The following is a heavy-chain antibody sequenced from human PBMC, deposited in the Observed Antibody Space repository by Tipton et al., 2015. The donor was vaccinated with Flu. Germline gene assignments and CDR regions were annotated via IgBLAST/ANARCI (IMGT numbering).Heavy chain of an antibody. CDR2: IRSDETTE. V-gene: IGHV3-30*02. J-gene: IGHJ4*02. CDR3: AKSGGFDS. CDR1: GVTFRTNG. Sequence: SLRLSCAAPGVTFRTNGMPWVRQAPGKGLEWVAHIRSDETTEYADSVKGRFTISRDNSKDMLYLQMNSLRAEDTAVFYCAKSGGFDSWNQGALVIVSS. D-gene: IGHD1-26*01.